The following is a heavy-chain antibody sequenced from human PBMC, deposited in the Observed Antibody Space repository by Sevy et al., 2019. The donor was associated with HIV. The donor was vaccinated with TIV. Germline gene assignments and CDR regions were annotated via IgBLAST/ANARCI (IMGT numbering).Heavy chain of an antibody. CDR2: IKQDGSEK. Sequence: GGSLRLSCAASGFAFSSSWMTWVRQAPGKGLEWVANIKQDGSEKYYVDFLKGRFTISRDNAKNSLYLQMNSLRAEDTAVYYCARLCTGFIYYYYYGMDVWDQGTTVTVSS. J-gene: IGHJ6*02. D-gene: IGHD2-2*01. CDR3: ARLCTGFIYYYYYGMDV. V-gene: IGHV3-7*01. CDR1: GFAFSSSW.